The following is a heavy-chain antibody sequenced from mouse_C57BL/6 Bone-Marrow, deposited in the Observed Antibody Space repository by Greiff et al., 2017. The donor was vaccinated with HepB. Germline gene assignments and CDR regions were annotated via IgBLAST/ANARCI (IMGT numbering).Heavy chain of an antibody. CDR2: INSDGGST. V-gene: IGHV5-2*01. CDR3: ARHNYYGSSYGYFDV. J-gene: IGHJ1*03. D-gene: IGHD1-1*01. CDR1: EYEFPSHD. Sequence: EVKLMESGGGLVQPGESLKLSCESNEYEFPSHDMSWVRKTPEKRLELVAAINSDGGSTYYPDTMERRFIISRDNTKKTLYLQMSSLRSEDTALYYCARHNYYGSSYGYFDVWGTGTTVTVSS.